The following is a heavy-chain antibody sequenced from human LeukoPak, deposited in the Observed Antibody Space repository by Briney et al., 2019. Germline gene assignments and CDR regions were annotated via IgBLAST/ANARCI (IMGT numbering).Heavy chain of an antibody. CDR3: AKDMGGNSPHDAFDI. Sequence: GGSLRLSCAASGFTFSSYGMHWVRQAPGKGLEWVAFIRYDGSNKYYADSVKGRFTISRDNSKNTLYLQMNSLRAEDTAVYYCAKDMGGNSPHDAFDIWGQGTMVTVSS. J-gene: IGHJ3*02. V-gene: IGHV3-30*02. CDR1: GFTFSSYG. D-gene: IGHD1-7*01. CDR2: IRYDGSNK.